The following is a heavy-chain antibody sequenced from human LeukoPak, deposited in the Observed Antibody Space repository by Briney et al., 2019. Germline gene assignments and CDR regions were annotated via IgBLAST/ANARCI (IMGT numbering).Heavy chain of an antibody. D-gene: IGHD6-19*01. J-gene: IGHJ6*02. CDR2: IYPGDSDT. CDR1: GYSFTSYW. Sequence: GESLQISCQGSGYSFTSYWIGWVRQMPGKGLEWMGIIYPGDSDTRYSPSFQGQVTISADKSISTAYLRWSSLKASDTAMYYCARHFSSGWYQYYYYGMDVWGQGTTVTVSS. CDR3: ARHFSSGWYQYYYYGMDV. V-gene: IGHV5-51*01.